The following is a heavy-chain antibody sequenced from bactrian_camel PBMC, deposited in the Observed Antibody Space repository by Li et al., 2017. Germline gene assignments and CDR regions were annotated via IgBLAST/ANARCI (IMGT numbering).Heavy chain of an antibody. J-gene: IGHJ6*01. Sequence: QVQLVESGGGSVQTGGSLALSCVAAKLTYSSNCMGWFRQAPGKEREGVATISSAGSADYADSVKGRFTISKDNAKNILYLQMDSLKREDTAIYYCATERRLQCPYRVADFGYWGQGTQVTVS. CDR1: KLTYSSNC. CDR2: ISSAGSA. D-gene: IGHD2*01. V-gene: IGHV3S53*01. CDR3: ATERRLQCPYRVADFGY.